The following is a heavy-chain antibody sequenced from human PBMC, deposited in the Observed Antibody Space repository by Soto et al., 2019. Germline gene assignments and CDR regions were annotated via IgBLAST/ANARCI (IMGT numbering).Heavy chain of an antibody. Sequence: SLRLCCSASGFTARNYTMHCVRQATGKGMEWVAVISYDERDKYYADSLKGRFTISRDNSKNTLYLQMNSLRGEDTAVYYCARDLSVAGPGYWGQGTLVTVSS. J-gene: IGHJ4*02. D-gene: IGHD6-19*01. CDR2: ISYDERDK. CDR3: ARDLSVAGPGY. V-gene: IGHV3-30*03. CDR1: GFTARNYT.